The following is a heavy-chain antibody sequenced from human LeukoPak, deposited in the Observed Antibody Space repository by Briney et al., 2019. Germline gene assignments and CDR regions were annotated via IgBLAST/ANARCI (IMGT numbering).Heavy chain of an antibody. J-gene: IGHJ6*02. Sequence: GGSLRLSCAASGFTFSDYYMSWLRQAPGKGVEWVSYISSSGSTIYYADSVKGRFTISRDNAKNSLYLQMNSLRAEDTAVYYCARDGDIVATIRYYGMDVWGQGTTVTVSS. CDR3: ARDGDIVATIRYYGMDV. D-gene: IGHD5-12*01. V-gene: IGHV3-11*01. CDR2: ISSSGSTI. CDR1: GFTFSDYY.